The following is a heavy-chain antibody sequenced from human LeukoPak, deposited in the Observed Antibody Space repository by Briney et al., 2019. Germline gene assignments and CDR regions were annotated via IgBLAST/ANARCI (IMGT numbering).Heavy chain of an antibody. Sequence: GGSLRLSCAASGFTFSSYGMHWVRQAPGKGLEWVAVIWYDGSNKYYADSVKGRFTISRDNSKNTLYLQMNSLRAEDTAVYYCARENFEITADYRGQGTLVTVSS. CDR3: ARENFEITADY. CDR1: GFTFSSYG. CDR2: IWYDGSNK. V-gene: IGHV3-33*01. D-gene: IGHD3-16*01. J-gene: IGHJ4*02.